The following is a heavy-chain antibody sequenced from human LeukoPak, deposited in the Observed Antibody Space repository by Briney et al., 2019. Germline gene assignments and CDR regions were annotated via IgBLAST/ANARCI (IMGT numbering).Heavy chain of an antibody. J-gene: IGHJ6*02. CDR3: AKDPRDGYYYYGMDV. CDR2: ISGSGGST. Sequence: GGSLRLSCAASGFTFSSYRMNWVRQAPGKGLEWVSAISGSGGSTYYADSVKGRFTISRDNSKNTLYLQMNSLRAEDTAVYYCAKDPRDGYYYYGMDVWGQGTTVTVSS. CDR1: GFTFSSYR. V-gene: IGHV3-23*01.